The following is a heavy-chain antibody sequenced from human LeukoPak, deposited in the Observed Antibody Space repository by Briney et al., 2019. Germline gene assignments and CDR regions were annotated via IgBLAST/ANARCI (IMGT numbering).Heavy chain of an antibody. CDR1: GGSMSSYY. CDR3: ARGYFDHFDAFDL. V-gene: IGHV4-59*01. J-gene: IGHJ3*01. D-gene: IGHD3-9*01. Sequence: SETLSLTCTVSGGSMSSYYRSWIRQPPGKELDWIGCMYYSGGTNYNPSLKTRVTISVDTSKNQFSLKLSSVTAADTAVYYCARGYFDHFDAFDLWGQGTMVTVSS. CDR2: MYYSGGT.